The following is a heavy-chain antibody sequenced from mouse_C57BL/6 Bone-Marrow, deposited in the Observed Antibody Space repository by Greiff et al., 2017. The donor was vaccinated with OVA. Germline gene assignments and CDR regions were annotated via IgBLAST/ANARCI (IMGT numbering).Heavy chain of an antibody. J-gene: IGHJ1*03. CDR1: GYAFSSYW. V-gene: IGHV1-80*01. Sequence: QVQLQQSGAELVKPGATVKISCKASGYAFSSYWWNWVKQRPGKGLEWIGQMYPGDGDNNYNGKFKGKATLTADKSSSTAYMQPSSLTSEDAAVYFCARRGTETWYFDDWGTGTTVTVSS. D-gene: IGHD3-3*01. CDR2: MYPGDGDN. CDR3: ARRGTETWYFDD.